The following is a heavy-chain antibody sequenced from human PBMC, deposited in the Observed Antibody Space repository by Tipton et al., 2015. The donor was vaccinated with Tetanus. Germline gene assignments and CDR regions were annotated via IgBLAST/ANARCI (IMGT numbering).Heavy chain of an antibody. Sequence: LRLSCAASGFIFSDFGMNWVRQAPGKGLEWIGTVFHSGTTYYNPSLKSRVTISVDTSKNQFSLKLTSVTAADTAVYYCARWIAVTGTDFDFWGQGTLVTVSS. CDR3: ARWIAVTGTDFDF. D-gene: IGHD6-19*01. CDR1: GFIFSDFG. CDR2: VFHSGTT. V-gene: IGHV4-38-2*01. J-gene: IGHJ4*02.